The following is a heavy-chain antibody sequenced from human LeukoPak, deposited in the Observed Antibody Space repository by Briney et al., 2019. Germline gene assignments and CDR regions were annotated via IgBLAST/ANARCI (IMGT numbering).Heavy chain of an antibody. CDR1: GFTFSDHY. CDR2: TRNKANSYTT. D-gene: IGHD4-17*01. CDR3: ARVASDDYGDYIFYYYYMDV. Sequence: GSLRLSCTASGFTFSDHYMDWVRQAPGKGLEWIGRTRNKANSYTTEYAASVKGRFTISRDDSENSLYLQMSSLKTEDTAIYYCARVASDDYGDYIFYYYYMDVWGKGTTVTVSS. J-gene: IGHJ6*03. V-gene: IGHV3-72*01.